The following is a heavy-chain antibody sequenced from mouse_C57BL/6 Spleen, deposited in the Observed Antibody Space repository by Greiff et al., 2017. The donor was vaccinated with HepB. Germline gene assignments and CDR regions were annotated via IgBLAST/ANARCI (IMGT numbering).Heavy chain of an antibody. V-gene: IGHV1-55*01. Sequence: QVQLKQPGAELVKPGASVKMSCKASGYTFTSYWITWVKQRPGQGLEWIGDIYPGSGSTNYNEKFKSKATLTVDTSSSTAYMQLSSLTSEDSAVYYCAREVTTVVEGYFDVWGTGTTVTVSS. J-gene: IGHJ1*03. CDR3: AREVTTVVEGYFDV. CDR1: GYTFTSYW. CDR2: IYPGSGST. D-gene: IGHD1-1*01.